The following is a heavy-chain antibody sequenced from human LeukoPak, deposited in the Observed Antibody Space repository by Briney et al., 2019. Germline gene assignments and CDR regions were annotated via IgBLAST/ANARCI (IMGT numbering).Heavy chain of an antibody. D-gene: IGHD3-22*01. CDR1: GGIFSSFA. CDR3: ARDCDRSGYYCY. J-gene: IGHJ4*02. CDR2: VIPMFGTP. Sequence: GASVKVSCKTSGGIFSSFAINWVRQAPGQGLEWMGGVIPMFGTPNYAQKFQGRVTMTADESTSTAYMEVSSLRSEDTAIYYCARDCDRSGYYCYWGQGTLVTVSS. V-gene: IGHV1-69*13.